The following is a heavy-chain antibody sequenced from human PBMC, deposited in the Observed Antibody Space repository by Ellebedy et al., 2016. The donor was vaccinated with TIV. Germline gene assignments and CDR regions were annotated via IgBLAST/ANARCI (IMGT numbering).Heavy chain of an antibody. J-gene: IGHJ4*02. CDR3: VKGSIAVTGTCFDS. D-gene: IGHD6-13*01. Sequence: SLKISCAASGFTFEDFAMHWVRQAPGMGLEWVSAISWNSGTMHYTDSVKGRFTISRDNAKNSLYLQMHSLRAEDTAFYYCVKGSIAVTGTCFDSWGQGTLVTVSS. V-gene: IGHV3-9*01. CDR1: GFTFEDFA. CDR2: ISWNSGTM.